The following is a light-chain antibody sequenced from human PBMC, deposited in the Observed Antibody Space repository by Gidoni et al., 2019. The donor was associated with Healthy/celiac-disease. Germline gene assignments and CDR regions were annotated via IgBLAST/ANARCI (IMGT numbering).Light chain of an antibody. CDR2: GAS. J-gene: IGKJ1*01. Sequence: EIGMTQSPATLSVSPGESATLSCRASQSVSSNLAWYQQKPGQAPRLRIYGASTRATGIPARFSGSGSGTEFTLTISSLQSEDLAVYYCQQYNNWPPWTFGQGTKVEIK. CDR1: QSVSSN. CDR3: QQYNNWPPWT. V-gene: IGKV3-15*01.